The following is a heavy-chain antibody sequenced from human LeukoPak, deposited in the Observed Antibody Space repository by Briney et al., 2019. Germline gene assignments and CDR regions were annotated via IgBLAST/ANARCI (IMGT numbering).Heavy chain of an antibody. Sequence: ASVKVSCKASGYTFIGYYLHWVRQAPGQGLEWMGWINCNTGGTNYAQKFQGRVTMTRDTSTTTVYMELSSLRSEDTAVYYCARGVNLIVGGLNWFDPWGQGTLVTVSS. D-gene: IGHD3-16*01. CDR1: GYTFIGYY. V-gene: IGHV1-2*02. CDR3: ARGVNLIVGGLNWFDP. CDR2: INCNTGGT. J-gene: IGHJ5*02.